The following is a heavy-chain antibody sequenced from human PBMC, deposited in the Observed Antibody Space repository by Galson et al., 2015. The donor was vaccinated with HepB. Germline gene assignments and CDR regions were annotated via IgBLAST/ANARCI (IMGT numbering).Heavy chain of an antibody. Sequence: SLRLSCAASGFTFRTYWMHWVRQAPGKGLVWVARIESDGSITTYADSVKGRFTISRDNAKNTLYLQMNSLRAEDTAVYYCVRAGGWYYYFENWGQGTLVTVSS. CDR1: GFTFRTYW. J-gene: IGHJ4*02. CDR3: VRAGGWYYYFEN. V-gene: IGHV3-74*03. CDR2: IESDGSIT. D-gene: IGHD6-13*01.